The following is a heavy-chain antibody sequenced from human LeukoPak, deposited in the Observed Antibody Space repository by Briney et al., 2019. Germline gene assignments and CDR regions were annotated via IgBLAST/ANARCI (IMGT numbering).Heavy chain of an antibody. V-gene: IGHV1-2*02. CDR1: GYSFTAYY. CDR2: INPYSGDT. J-gene: IGHJ3*01. Sequence: ASVKFSCKASGYSFTAYYIHWVRQAPGQGLEWMGWINPYSGDTGYAQKFQGRVALTGDTSISTTYMDVNGLTSDDTGVYFCARIGYCNGTDCHDAFDLWGQGTMVTVSS. D-gene: IGHD2-15*01. CDR3: ARIGYCNGTDCHDAFDL.